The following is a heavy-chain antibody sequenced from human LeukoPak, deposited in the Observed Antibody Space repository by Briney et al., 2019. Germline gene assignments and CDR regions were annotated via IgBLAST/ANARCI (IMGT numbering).Heavy chain of an antibody. CDR3: ARSNRLGYYYYMDV. V-gene: IGHV1-3*03. CDR1: GYTFTSYA. J-gene: IGHJ6*03. Sequence: GASVKVSCKASGYTFTSYAMHWVRQAPGQRLEWMGWINAGNGNTKYSQEFQGRVTITRDTSASTAYMELSSLRSEDMAVYYCARSNRLGYYYYMDVWGKGTTVTVSS. D-gene: IGHD3-22*01. CDR2: INAGNGNT.